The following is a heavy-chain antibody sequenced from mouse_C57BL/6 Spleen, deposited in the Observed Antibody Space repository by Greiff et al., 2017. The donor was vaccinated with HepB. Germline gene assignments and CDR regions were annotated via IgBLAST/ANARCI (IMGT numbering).Heavy chain of an antibody. Sequence: EVKLVESGGGLVKPGGSLKLSCAASGFTFSDYGMHWVRQAPEKGLEWVAYISSGSSTIYYADTVKGRFTISRDNAKNTLFLQMTSLRSEDTAMYYCARQYYGSSPRYFDVWGTGTTVTVSS. CDR2: ISSGSSTI. CDR1: GFTFSDYG. J-gene: IGHJ1*03. V-gene: IGHV5-17*01. D-gene: IGHD1-1*01. CDR3: ARQYYGSSPRYFDV.